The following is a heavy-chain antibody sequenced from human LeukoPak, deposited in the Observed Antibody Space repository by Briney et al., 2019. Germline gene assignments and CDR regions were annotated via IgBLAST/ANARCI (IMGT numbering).Heavy chain of an antibody. CDR2: IYHSGST. CDR1: GYSISSGYY. CDR3: ARVSSSWYQDWYFDR. J-gene: IGHJ2*01. Sequence: SETLSLTCTVSGYSISSGYYWGWIRQPPGKGLEWIGSIYHSGSTYYNPSLKSRVTISVDTSKNQFSLKLSSVTAADTAVYYCARVSSSWYQDWYFDRWGRGTLVTVSS. V-gene: IGHV4-38-2*02. D-gene: IGHD6-13*01.